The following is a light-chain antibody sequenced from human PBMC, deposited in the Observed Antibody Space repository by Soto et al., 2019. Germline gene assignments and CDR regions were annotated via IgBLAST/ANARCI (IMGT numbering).Light chain of an antibody. J-gene: IGLJ1*01. Sequence: QSALTQPPSASGSPGQSVTISRTGTSSDIGGYNYVSWYQQHPGKAPKLIIYDVKKRPSGIPDRFSGSKSGNTASLTVSGLQAEDEADYYCSSYAGTNNFDVFGNGTKVTVL. V-gene: IGLV2-8*01. CDR3: SSYAGTNNFDV. CDR1: SSDIGGYNY. CDR2: DVK.